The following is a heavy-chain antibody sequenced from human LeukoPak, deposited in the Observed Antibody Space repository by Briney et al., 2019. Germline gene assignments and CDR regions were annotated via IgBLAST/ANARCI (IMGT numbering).Heavy chain of an antibody. CDR1: GFTFSSYA. CDR2: ISGSGGST. D-gene: IGHD4-23*01. CDR3: ARDGDTVLTRGYYYYMDV. J-gene: IGHJ6*03. V-gene: IGHV3-23*01. Sequence: PGGSLRLSCAASGFTFSSYAMSWVRQAPGKGLEWVSAISGSGGSTYYADSVKGRFTISRDNSKNTLYLQMNSLRAEDTALYYCARDGDTVLTRGYYYYMDVWGKGTTVTVSS.